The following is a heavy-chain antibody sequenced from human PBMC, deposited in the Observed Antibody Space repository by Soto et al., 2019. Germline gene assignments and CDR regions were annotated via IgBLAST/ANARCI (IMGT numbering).Heavy chain of an antibody. Sequence: ASVKVSCKASGYTFTGYYMHWVRQAPGQGLEWMGWINPNSGGTNYAQKFQGRVTMTRDTSISTAYMELRSLRSDDTAVYYCARGLYYYGSGSYAYFDYWGQGTLVTVSS. CDR2: INPNSGGT. V-gene: IGHV1-2*02. J-gene: IGHJ4*02. D-gene: IGHD3-10*01. CDR1: GYTFTGYY. CDR3: ARGLYYYGSGSYAYFDY.